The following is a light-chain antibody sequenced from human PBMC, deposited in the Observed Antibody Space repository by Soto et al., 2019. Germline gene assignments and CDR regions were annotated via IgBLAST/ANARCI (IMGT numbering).Light chain of an antibody. Sequence: QSALTQPASVSGSPGQSITISCTGTSSDVGIYNLVSWYQQHPGKAPKLMIYEGSKRPSGVSNRFSGSKSGNTASLTISRLQAEDEADYYCCSYAGSSGWVFGGGTQLTVL. CDR3: CSYAGSSGWV. J-gene: IGLJ3*02. CDR1: SSDVGIYNL. CDR2: EGS. V-gene: IGLV2-23*01.